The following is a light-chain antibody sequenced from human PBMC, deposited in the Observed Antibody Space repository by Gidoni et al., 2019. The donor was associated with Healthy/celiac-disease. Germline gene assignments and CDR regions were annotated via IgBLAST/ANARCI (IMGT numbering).Light chain of an antibody. CDR3: QRYYSTPPLYT. CDR1: QSVLYSSNNKNY. CDR2: WAS. V-gene: IGKV4-1*01. Sequence: DIVMTQSPDSLAVSLGERATINCKSSQSVLYSSNNKNYLAWYQQKPGQPPKLLICWASTRESGVPDRFSGSGSGTDFALTISSLQAEDVAVYYCQRYYSTPPLYTFGQGTKLEIK. J-gene: IGKJ2*01.